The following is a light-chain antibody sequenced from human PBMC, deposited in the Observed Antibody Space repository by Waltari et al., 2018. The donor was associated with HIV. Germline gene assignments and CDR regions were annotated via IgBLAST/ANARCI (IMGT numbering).Light chain of an antibody. CDR1: SSNTGSNT. CDR3: AVWDDSLNGWV. V-gene: IGLV1-44*01. Sequence: QSVLTQPPSASGTPGQRVTISCSGRSSNTGSNTVNWYQQFPGTAPTLLTYSNNQRSSGVPDRFSGANAGTSASLAISGLQSEDEADYYCAVWDDSLNGWVFGGGTKLTVL. CDR2: SNN. J-gene: IGLJ3*02.